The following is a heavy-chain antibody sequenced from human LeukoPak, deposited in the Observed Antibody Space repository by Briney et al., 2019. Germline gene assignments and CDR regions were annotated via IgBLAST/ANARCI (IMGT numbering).Heavy chain of an antibody. CDR3: ATGRVTTYLAFDI. Sequence: ASVKVSCKVSGYTLTELSMHWVGPAPGRGLEWMGGFDPEDGETIYAQNFQGRVTMTEDTSTDTAYMELSSLRSEDTAVYYCATGRVTTYLAFDIWGQGTMVTVSS. J-gene: IGHJ3*02. V-gene: IGHV1-24*01. D-gene: IGHD4-17*01. CDR2: FDPEDGET. CDR1: GYTLTELS.